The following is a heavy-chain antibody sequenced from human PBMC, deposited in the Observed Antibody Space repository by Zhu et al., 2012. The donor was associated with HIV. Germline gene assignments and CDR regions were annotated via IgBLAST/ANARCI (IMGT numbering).Heavy chain of an antibody. CDR3: ASSAYGSGSYNH. V-gene: IGHV4-4*07. D-gene: IGHD3-10*01. CDR2: IYISGST. J-gene: IGHJ5*02. Sequence: QVQLQESGPGLVKPSETLSLTCNVSSGSIRSSYWNWIRQPAGKGLEWIGRIYISGSTDYNPSLNSRVTMSVDASKNQLYLRLTSMTAADTAVYYCASSAYGSGSYNHWGQGILVTASS. CDR1: SGSIRSSY.